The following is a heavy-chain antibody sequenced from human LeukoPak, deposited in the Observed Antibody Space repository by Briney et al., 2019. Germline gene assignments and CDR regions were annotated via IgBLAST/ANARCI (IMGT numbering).Heavy chain of an antibody. J-gene: IGHJ4*02. CDR3: ANLDIFDY. CDR1: RFTFSSYA. Sequence: GRSLRLSCAASRFTFSSYAMHWVRQAPGKGLEWLAVISYDGSNKYYADSVKGRFTISRDNSKNTLYLQMSSLRAEDTAVYYCANLDIFDYWGQGTLVTVSS. CDR2: ISYDGSNK. V-gene: IGHV3-30*04.